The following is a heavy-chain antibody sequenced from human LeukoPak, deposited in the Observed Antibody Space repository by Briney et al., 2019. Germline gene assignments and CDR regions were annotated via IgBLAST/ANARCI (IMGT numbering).Heavy chain of an antibody. CDR3: ARGGGAFDI. J-gene: IGHJ3*02. CDR2: TYYRSKWSN. CDR1: GDXVSSNSAD. V-gene: IGHV6-1*01. Sequence: SQTLSLTCAISGDXVSSNSADWNWIRQSPSRGLEWLGRTYYRSKWSNDYAVSVRSRTTINPDTSKSHFSLQLNSVTPEDTAVYYCARGGGAFDIWGQGTMVTVTS.